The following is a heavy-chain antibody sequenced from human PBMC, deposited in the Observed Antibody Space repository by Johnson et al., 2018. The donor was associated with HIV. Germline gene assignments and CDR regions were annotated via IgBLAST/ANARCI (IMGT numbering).Heavy chain of an antibody. Sequence: VQVVESGGGVVRPGGSLRLSCAASGFTFDDYGMSWVRQAPGKGLEWVSGINWNGGSIGYGDSVKGRFTISRDNAKNSLYLQMNSLRDEDTALYHCARGDGSGSTGAFDIWGQGTMVTVSS. J-gene: IGHJ3*02. V-gene: IGHV3-20*01. CDR3: ARGDGSGSTGAFDI. CDR2: INWNGGSI. D-gene: IGHD3-10*01. CDR1: GFTFDDYG.